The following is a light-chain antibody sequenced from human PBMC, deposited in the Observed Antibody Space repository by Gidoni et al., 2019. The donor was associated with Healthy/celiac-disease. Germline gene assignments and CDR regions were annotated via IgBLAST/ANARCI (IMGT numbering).Light chain of an antibody. CDR2: AAS. J-gene: IGKJ1*01. CDR1: QSISSY. CDR3: QQSYSTPPWT. Sequence: DIQMTHSPSSLSASVGDRVTITCRASQSISSYLNWYQQKPGKAPKLLIYAASSLQSGVPSRFSGSGSGTDFTLTISSLQPEDFATYYCQQSYSTPPWTFXQXTKVEIK. V-gene: IGKV1-39*01.